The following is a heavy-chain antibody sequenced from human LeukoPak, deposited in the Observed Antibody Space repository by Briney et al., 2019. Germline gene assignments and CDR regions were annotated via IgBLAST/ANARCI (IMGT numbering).Heavy chain of an antibody. CDR2: ISSSSTYI. Sequence: GGSLRLSCVASGFTFSNYSMNWVRQAPGKGLEWVSSISSSSTYIYYADSVKGRFTVSSDNAKTSLYLQLNSLRAEDTALYYCAREGVGATPPPNWFDPWGQGTLVTVSS. V-gene: IGHV3-21*01. CDR1: GFTFSNYS. CDR3: AREGVGATPPPNWFDP. J-gene: IGHJ5*02. D-gene: IGHD1-26*01.